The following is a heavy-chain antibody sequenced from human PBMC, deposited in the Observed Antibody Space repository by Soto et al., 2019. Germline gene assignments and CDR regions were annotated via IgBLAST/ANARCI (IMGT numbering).Heavy chain of an antibody. Sequence: GASVKVSCKASGYTFTIYAMHWVRQAPGQRLEWMGWINAGNGNTKYSQKFQGRVTITRDTSASTAYMELSGLRSEDTAVYYCARGVAGPLHWFDPWGQGTLVTVSS. V-gene: IGHV1-3*01. D-gene: IGHD6-19*01. J-gene: IGHJ5*02. CDR3: ARGVAGPLHWFDP. CDR2: INAGNGNT. CDR1: GYTFTIYA.